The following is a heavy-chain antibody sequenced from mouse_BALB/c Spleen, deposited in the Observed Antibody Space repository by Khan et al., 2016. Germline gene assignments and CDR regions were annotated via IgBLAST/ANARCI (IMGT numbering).Heavy chain of an antibody. J-gene: IGHJ3*01. CDR2: ISYSGST. CDR3: ARGDYGSSSWFAY. V-gene: IGHV3-2*02. CDR1: GYSITSDYA. D-gene: IGHD1-1*01. Sequence: EVQLQESGPGLVKPSQSLSLTCTVTGYSITSDYAWNWIRQFPGNKLEWMGYISYSGSTSYKPSLKSRISITRDTSKNQFFLQLNSVTTEDTATYYCARGDYGSSSWFAYWGQGTLVTVSA.